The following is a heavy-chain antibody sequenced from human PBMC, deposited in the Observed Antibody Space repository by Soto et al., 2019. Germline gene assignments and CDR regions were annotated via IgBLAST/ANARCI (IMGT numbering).Heavy chain of an antibody. D-gene: IGHD6-6*01. V-gene: IGHV3-30*18. J-gene: IGHJ6*02. CDR1: GFTFSSYG. Sequence: GGSLRLSCAASGFTFSSYGMHWVRQAPGKGLEWVAVISYDGSNKYYADSVKGRFTISRDNSKNTLYLQMNSLRAEDTAVYYCAKLFSSSRNYYYYGMDVWGQGTTVTVSS. CDR2: ISYDGSNK. CDR3: AKLFSSSRNYYYYGMDV.